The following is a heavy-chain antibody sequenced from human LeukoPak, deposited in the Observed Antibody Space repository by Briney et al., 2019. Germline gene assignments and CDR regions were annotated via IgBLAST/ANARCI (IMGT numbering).Heavy chain of an antibody. J-gene: IGHJ4*02. D-gene: IGHD5-12*01. Sequence: SETLSLTCSVSGGSSSNYYWSWIRQPPGKGLEWIGYIYYTGNTNYNPSLKSRVTISLDTSENQFSLRLTSVTAADTAVYYCARKYNGYGGWIDYWAQGTLVTVSS. CDR3: ARKYNGYGGWIDY. CDR1: GGSSSNYY. CDR2: IYYTGNT. V-gene: IGHV4-59*01.